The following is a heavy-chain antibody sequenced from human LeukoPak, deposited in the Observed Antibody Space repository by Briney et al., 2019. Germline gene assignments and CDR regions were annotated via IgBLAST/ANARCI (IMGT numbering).Heavy chain of an antibody. J-gene: IGHJ4*02. V-gene: IGHV3-23*01. CDR3: AKYGDESSGYYSD. CDR1: GFTFSNYA. D-gene: IGHD3-22*01. Sequence: GGSLRLSCAASGFTFSNYAMSWVRQAPGEGLEWVSAISGSGGSTYYADSVKGRFTISRDNSKNTLYLQMNSLRAEDTAVYYCAKYGDESSGYYSDWGQGTLVTVSS. CDR2: ISGSGGST.